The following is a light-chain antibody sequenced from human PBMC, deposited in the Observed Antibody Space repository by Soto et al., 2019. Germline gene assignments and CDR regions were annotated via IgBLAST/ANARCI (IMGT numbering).Light chain of an antibody. J-gene: IGKJ1*01. Sequence: EIVLTQSPGTLSLSPGERATLSCRASQSVSSSYLAWYQQKPGQAPRLLIYGASSRATGIPDRFSGSGSGTDFTLTISRLEPEDFAVYYCQVYAGSHLWTFGQGTKVEVK. CDR3: QVYAGSHLWT. CDR2: GAS. V-gene: IGKV3-20*01. CDR1: QSVSSSY.